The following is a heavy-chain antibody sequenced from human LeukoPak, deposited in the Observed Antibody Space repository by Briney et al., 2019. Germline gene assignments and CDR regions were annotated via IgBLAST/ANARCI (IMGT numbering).Heavy chain of an antibody. V-gene: IGHV3-49*03. J-gene: IGHJ6*02. D-gene: IGHD5-12*01. Sequence: GGSLRLSCTASGFTFGDYAMCWFRRAPGKGLEWVGVVRSKAYGGTRDYAASVKGRFTISRDDSESITYLQLNSLETEDTAVYYCVRYTTTSRYTYFGMGVWGQGTTVTVSS. CDR3: VRYTTTSRYTYFGMGV. CDR2: VRSKAYGGTR. CDR1: GFTFGDYA.